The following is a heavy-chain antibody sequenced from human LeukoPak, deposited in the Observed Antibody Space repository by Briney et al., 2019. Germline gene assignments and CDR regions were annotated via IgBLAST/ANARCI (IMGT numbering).Heavy chain of an antibody. V-gene: IGHV1-46*01. D-gene: IGHD3-9*01. Sequence: ASVKVSCKASGYTFTSYYMHWVRQAPGQGLEWMGIINPSGGSTSYAQKFQGRVTMTRDTSTSTVYMELSILRSEDTAVYYCATSPIQYYDILTGYYWGQGTLVTVSS. J-gene: IGHJ4*02. CDR1: GYTFTSYY. CDR2: INPSGGST. CDR3: ATSPIQYYDILTGYY.